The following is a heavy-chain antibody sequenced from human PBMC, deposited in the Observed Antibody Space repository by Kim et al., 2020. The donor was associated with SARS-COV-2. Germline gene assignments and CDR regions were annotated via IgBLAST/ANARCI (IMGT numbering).Heavy chain of an antibody. CDR3: ARGGSGDNWNPHLYYGMDV. J-gene: IGHJ6*02. D-gene: IGHD1-20*01. V-gene: IGHV4-61*01. CDR1: GGSVSSGSYY. Sequence: SETLSLTCTVSGGSVSSGSYYWSWIRQPPGKGLEWIGYIYYSGSTNYNPSLKSRVTISVDTSKNQFSLKLSSVTAADTAVYYCARGGSGDNWNPHLYYGMDVWGQGTTVTVSS. CDR2: IYYSGST.